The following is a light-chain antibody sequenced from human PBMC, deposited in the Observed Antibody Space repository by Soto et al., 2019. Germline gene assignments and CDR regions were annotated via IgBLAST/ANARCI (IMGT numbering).Light chain of an antibody. CDR2: KTS. Sequence: DTQMTQSPSTLSASVGYRVTITCRASQSIGSWLAWYQQKPGKAPKLLIYKTSILENGVPSRFSGSGSGTEFTLSVSSLQPDDFATYYCHQYNSYWTFGQGTQLEIK. CDR3: HQYNSYWT. J-gene: IGKJ5*01. CDR1: QSIGSW. V-gene: IGKV1-5*03.